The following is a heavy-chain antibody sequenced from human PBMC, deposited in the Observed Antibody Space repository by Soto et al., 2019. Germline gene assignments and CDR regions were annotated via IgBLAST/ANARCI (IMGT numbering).Heavy chain of an antibody. V-gene: IGHV4-30-2*01. CDR1: GGSISSGGYS. CDR3: GTGGQTVATFDY. Sequence: QLQLQESGSGLVKPSQTLSLTCAVSGGSISSGGYSWSWLRQPPGKGLEWIGYIYHSGRTYYNPSPTSRVPHSVDRSKNQLSLRLRSVTAADTAVYYCGTGGQTVATFDYWGQGTLVTVSS. D-gene: IGHD4-17*01. CDR2: IYHSGRT. J-gene: IGHJ4*02.